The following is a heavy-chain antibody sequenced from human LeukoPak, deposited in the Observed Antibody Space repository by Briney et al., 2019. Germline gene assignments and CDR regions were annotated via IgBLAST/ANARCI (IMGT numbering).Heavy chain of an antibody. Sequence: SVPVSLTCTVWGGSICSYYWLWMRQPRGEGRVWIGYPYNSGSTNYSPSLNTRLATAVDISKKQLSLKLSSLTAADTAVYYCARGVTSPLDAFAIWGQGTMLTVSS. J-gene: IGHJ3*02. D-gene: IGHD1-26*01. CDR3: ARGVTSPLDAFAI. V-gene: IGHV4-59*01. CDR1: GGSICSYY. CDR2: PYNSGST.